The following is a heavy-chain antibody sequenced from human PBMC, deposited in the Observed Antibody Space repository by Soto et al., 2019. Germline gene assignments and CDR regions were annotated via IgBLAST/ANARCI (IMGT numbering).Heavy chain of an antibody. V-gene: IGHV4-39*01. CDR2: IYYSGST. Sequence: PSETLSLTCTVSGDSISSSSYYWGWIRQPPGKGLEWVGNIYYSGSTYYNPSLKSRVTISIDTSKNQFSLKLSSVTAADTAVYYCATQRWLQFFDYWGQGTLVTVSS. J-gene: IGHJ4*02. CDR1: GDSISSSSYY. CDR3: ATQRWLQFFDY. D-gene: IGHD5-12*01.